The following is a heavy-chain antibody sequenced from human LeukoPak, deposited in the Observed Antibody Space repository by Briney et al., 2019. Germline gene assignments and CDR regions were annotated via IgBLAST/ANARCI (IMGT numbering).Heavy chain of an antibody. D-gene: IGHD6-13*01. CDR1: GYTFTGYY. J-gene: IGHJ3*02. Sequence: ASVKASCKASGYTFTGYYIHWVRQAPGQGLEWMGWINPKSGGTNYAQKFQGSVTMSRDTSISTAYMELRRLRSDDTAVYYCARPRSSWYSDAFDIWGQGTMVTVSS. CDR2: INPKSGGT. CDR3: ARPRSSWYSDAFDI. V-gene: IGHV1-2*02.